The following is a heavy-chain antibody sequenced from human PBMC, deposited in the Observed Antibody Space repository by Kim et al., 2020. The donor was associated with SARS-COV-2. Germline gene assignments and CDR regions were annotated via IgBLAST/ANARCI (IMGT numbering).Heavy chain of an antibody. J-gene: IGHJ4*02. V-gene: IGHV1-8*01. D-gene: IGHD3-10*01. CDR3: ARSGLMVRGGEG. Sequence: GYAQKFQGRVTMTRNTSISTAYMELSRLRSEDTAVYYCARSGLMVRGGEGWGQGTLVTVSS.